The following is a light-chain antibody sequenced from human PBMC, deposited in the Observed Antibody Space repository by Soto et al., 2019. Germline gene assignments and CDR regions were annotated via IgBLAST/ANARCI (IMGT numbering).Light chain of an antibody. CDR2: EAS. Sequence: GDRVTITCRASQSISDSLAWYQQKPGKAPKLLIYEASTLKSGGPSRFSGSRSGTEYTLTISSLQPDYFAIYYCQQYNGYWTFGQGTKVEIK. CDR3: QQYNGYWT. CDR1: QSISDS. V-gene: IGKV1-5*03. J-gene: IGKJ1*01.